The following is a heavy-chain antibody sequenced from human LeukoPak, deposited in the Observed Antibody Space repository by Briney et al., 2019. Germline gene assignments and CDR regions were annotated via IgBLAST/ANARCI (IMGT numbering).Heavy chain of an antibody. CDR2: ISGSGGST. J-gene: IGHJ4*02. D-gene: IGHD4-17*01. CDR3: AKSSARCFDY. V-gene: IGHV3-23*01. CDR1: GFTFSDYY. Sequence: GGSLRLSCAASGFTFSDYYMSWIRQAPGKGLEWVSAISGSGGSTYYADSVKGRFTISRDNSKNTLYLQMNSLRAEDTAVYYCAKSSARCFDYWGQGTLVTVSS.